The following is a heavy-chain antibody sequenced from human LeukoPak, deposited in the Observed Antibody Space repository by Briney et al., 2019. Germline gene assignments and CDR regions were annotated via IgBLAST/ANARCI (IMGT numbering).Heavy chain of an antibody. CDR3: ARNRFPITGTTNNYYYMHV. Sequence: GGSLRLSCAASGFIFSSYSMNWVRQAPGKGLEGLSYISSSSSTIYYADSVKRPFPLSRDNAKNSLYLQMNSLKAEDTAVYYCARNRFPITGTTNNYYYMHVWGKGTTVTVSS. CDR2: ISSSSSTI. D-gene: IGHD1-7*01. V-gene: IGHV3-48*04. CDR1: GFIFSSYS. J-gene: IGHJ6*03.